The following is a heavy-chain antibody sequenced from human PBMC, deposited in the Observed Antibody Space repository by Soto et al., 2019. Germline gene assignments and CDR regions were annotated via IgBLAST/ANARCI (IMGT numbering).Heavy chain of an antibody. J-gene: IGHJ4*02. D-gene: IGHD2-21*02. CDR3: ARDRDYYFDY. CDR1: GFPFSIYG. Sequence: GGSLRLSCAASGFPFSIYGMHWFRQAPGKGLEWVAVIWYDGSNKYYADSVKGRFTISRDNSKNTLYLQMNSLRAEDTAVYYCARDRDYYFDYWGQGTLVTVSS. CDR2: IWYDGSNK. V-gene: IGHV3-33*08.